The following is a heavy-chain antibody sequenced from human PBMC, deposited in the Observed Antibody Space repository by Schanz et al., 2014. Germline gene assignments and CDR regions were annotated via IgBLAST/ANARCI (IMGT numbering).Heavy chain of an antibody. V-gene: IGHV1-8*01. CDR3: ARDFSAYVGNYFDY. Sequence: QVHLVQSGAEVKKPGASVKVSCKASGYNITSNDVTWVRQATGQGLEWMGWMNPNSGNTGYAQKFQGRVTMTRNTSISTAYMELRNLRSDDTAVYYCARDFSAYVGNYFDYWGQGTLVTVSS. CDR1: GYNITSND. CDR2: MNPNSGNT. D-gene: IGHD5-12*01. J-gene: IGHJ4*02.